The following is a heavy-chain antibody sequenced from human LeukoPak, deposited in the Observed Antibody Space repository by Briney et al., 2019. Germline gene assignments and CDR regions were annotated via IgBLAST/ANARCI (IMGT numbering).Heavy chain of an antibody. CDR2: ISYDGSNK. CDR1: GFTFSSYA. V-gene: IGHV3-30*04. Sequence: PGGSLRLSCAASGFTFSSYATHWVRQAPGKGLEWVAVISYDGSNKYYADSVKGRFTISRDNSKNTLYLQMNSLRAEDTAVYYCARVQWAFDIWGQGTMVTVSS. D-gene: IGHD6-19*01. J-gene: IGHJ3*02. CDR3: ARVQWAFDI.